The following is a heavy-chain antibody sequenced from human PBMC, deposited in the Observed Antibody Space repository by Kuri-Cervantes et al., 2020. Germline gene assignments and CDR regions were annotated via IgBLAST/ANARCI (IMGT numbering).Heavy chain of an antibody. V-gene: IGHV3-30*18. D-gene: IGHD3-22*01. CDR1: GFTFSSYG. Sequence: GESLKISCAASGFTFSSYGMHWVRQAPGKGLEWVAVISHDGNDKYYADSVKGRFTISRDNSKNTLYLQMNSLRAEDTAVYYCAKDWAGEDYYDSSGYSWRGFDPWGQGTLVTVSS. CDR3: AKDWAGEDYYDSSGYSWRGFDP. CDR2: ISHDGNDK. J-gene: IGHJ5*02.